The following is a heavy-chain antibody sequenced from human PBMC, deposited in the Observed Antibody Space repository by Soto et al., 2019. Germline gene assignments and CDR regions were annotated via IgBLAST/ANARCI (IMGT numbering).Heavy chain of an antibody. CDR3: ARPFDFWDRYSTFDH. V-gene: IGHV3-23*01. CDR2: ISDGGRST. J-gene: IGHJ4*02. Sequence: GGSLRLSCAGSGFRFSDYAIGWVRQAPGKGLEWVSFISDGGRSTYYTDSVKGRFTISRDNSKITVYLQLQGLRAEDTAIYFCARPFDFWDRYSTFDHWGQGTLVTVSS. CDR1: GFRFSDYA. D-gene: IGHD3-3*01.